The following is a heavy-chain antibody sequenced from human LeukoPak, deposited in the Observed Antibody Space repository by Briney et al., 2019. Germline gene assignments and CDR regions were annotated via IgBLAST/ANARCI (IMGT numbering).Heavy chain of an antibody. J-gene: IGHJ3*02. Sequence: GVSLTLSCAASGFTFSSYAMLWLRQAPGKGVEWVAVISYDGSNKYYADSVKGRFTLSRDNSKNTLYLQMNSLRAEDTAVYYCARDRLRWYANDAFDIWGQGTMVTVSS. CDR3: ARDRLRWYANDAFDI. D-gene: IGHD4-23*01. CDR2: ISYDGSNK. CDR1: GFTFSSYA. V-gene: IGHV3-30-3*01.